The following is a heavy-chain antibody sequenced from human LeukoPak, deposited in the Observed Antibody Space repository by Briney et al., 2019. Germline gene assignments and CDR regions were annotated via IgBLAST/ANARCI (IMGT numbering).Heavy chain of an antibody. J-gene: IGHJ4*02. CDR3: AKARYIWGSYRRTPIDY. Sequence: GGSLRLSCAGFGFTFSNYGMNWARQAPGKGLEWVSGISGSGGSTYYADSVKGRFTISRDNSKNTLYLQMNSLRAEDTAVYYCAKARYIWGSYRRTPIDYWGQGTLVTVSS. D-gene: IGHD3-16*02. CDR2: ISGSGGST. V-gene: IGHV3-23*01. CDR1: GFTFSNYG.